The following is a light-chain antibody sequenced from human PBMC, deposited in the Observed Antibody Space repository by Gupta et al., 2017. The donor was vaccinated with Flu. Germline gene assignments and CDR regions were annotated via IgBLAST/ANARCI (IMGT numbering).Light chain of an antibody. V-gene: IGLV2-11*01. CDR3: CSYAGSYTLV. CDR2: DVS. CDR1: SSDVGGYNY. J-gene: IGLJ1*01. Sequence: QSALTQPRSVSGSPGQSVTISCTGTSSDVGGYNYVSWYQQHPGKAPKLMIYDVSKRPSGVPDRFSGSKSGNTASLTXSXLQAEDXADYYCCSYAGSYTLVFGTGTKVTVL.